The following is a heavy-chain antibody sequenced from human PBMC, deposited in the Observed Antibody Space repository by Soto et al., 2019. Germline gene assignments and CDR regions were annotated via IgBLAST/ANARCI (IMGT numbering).Heavy chain of an antibody. CDR2: IKQDESEK. D-gene: IGHD2-15*01. CDR1: GFTFSYYW. J-gene: IGHJ4*02. V-gene: IGHV3-7*01. CDR3: ARVTGYCSGGSCFPFDY. Sequence: GGSLRLSCAASGFTFSYYWMSWLRQAPGKGLEWVANIKQDESEKYYVDSVKGGFTISRDNAKNPLYLQMNSLRAEDTAVYYCARVTGYCSGGSCFPFDYWGPGTLVTVSS.